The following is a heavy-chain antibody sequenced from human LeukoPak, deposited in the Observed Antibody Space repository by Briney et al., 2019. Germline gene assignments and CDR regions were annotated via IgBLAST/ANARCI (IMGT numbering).Heavy chain of an antibody. CDR3: ARWNYDIMTGYRYFDY. D-gene: IGHD3-9*01. Sequence: SETLSLTCYVSGGSIRGFYWSWIRQPPGKEPEWIGYFYYSGDTNYNPALNSRVTISVDASKNQFSLKMSSVTAADTAVYYCARWNYDIMTGYRYFDYWGQGTLVTVSS. V-gene: IGHV4-59*01. J-gene: IGHJ4*02. CDR1: GGSIRGFY. CDR2: FYYSGDT.